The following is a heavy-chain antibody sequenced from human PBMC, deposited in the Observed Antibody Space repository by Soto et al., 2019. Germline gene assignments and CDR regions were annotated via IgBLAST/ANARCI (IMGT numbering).Heavy chain of an antibody. Sequence: PGGSLRLSCAASGFTFSSYAMSWVRQAPGKGLEWVSAISGSGGSTYYADSVKGRFTISRDNSKNTLYLQMNSLRAEDTAVYYCAKFAVAATLKGYYGMDGWGQGTTVTVAS. CDR1: GFTFSSYA. D-gene: IGHD2-15*01. CDR2: ISGSGGST. J-gene: IGHJ6*02. CDR3: AKFAVAATLKGYYGMDG. V-gene: IGHV3-23*01.